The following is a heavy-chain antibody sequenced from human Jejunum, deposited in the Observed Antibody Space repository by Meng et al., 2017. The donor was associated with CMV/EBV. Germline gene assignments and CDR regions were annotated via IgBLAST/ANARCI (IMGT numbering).Heavy chain of an antibody. CDR2: IYDTVNT. J-gene: IGHJ5*02. CDR1: GGSISYYY. D-gene: IGHD6-13*01. Sequence: GGSISYYYWSWIRQPPGKGLEWIGYIYDTVNTNYNPSLKRRVTISADTSKNQFSLKLSSVTAADTAMYFCARNYPYGSRQGWFDPWGQGTLVTVSS. CDR3: ARNYPYGSRQGWFDP. V-gene: IGHV4-59*01.